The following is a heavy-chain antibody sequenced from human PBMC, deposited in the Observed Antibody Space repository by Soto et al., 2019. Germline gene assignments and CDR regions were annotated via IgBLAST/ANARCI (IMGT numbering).Heavy chain of an antibody. CDR2: ISWNSGSI. J-gene: IGHJ2*01. CDR3: AKGVYYGSGSYWSFDL. V-gene: IGHV3-9*01. D-gene: IGHD3-10*01. CDR1: GFTFDDYA. Sequence: EVQLVESGGGLVQPGRSLRLSCAASGFTFDDYAMHWVRQAPGKGLEWVSGISWNSGSIGYADSVKGRFTISRDNAKNSLYLHMNSLRAEDTALYYCAKGVYYGSGSYWSFDLWGRGTLVTVSS.